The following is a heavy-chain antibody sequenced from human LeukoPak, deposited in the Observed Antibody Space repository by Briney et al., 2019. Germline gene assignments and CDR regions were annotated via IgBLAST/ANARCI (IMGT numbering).Heavy chain of an antibody. CDR1: GFTFCYYG. CDR3: AKNLPPPAVGALVGVVDY. D-gene: IGHD1-26*01. V-gene: IGHV3-30*02. CDR2: IRYDGSNK. J-gene: IGHJ4*02. Sequence: GGSLRLSCATSGFTFCYYGMHWDRRAPRKGLEWVAFIRYDGSNKYYADSVKGRFTIPRDNSKNTHYLQMNSLRAEDTGVYYCAKNLPPPAVGALVGVVDYWGQGTLVTVSS.